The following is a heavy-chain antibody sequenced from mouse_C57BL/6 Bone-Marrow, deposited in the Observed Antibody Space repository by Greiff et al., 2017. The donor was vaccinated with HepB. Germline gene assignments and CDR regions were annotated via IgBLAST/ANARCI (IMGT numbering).Heavy chain of an antibody. Sequence: VQLQQPGAELVKPGASVKLSCKASGYTFTSYWMHWVKQRPGQGLEWIGMIHPNSGSTNYNEKFKSKATLTVDKSSSTAYMQRSSLTSEDSAVYYCARSTVVGAMDYWGQGTSVTVSS. CDR1: GYTFTSYW. D-gene: IGHD1-1*01. CDR2: IHPNSGST. V-gene: IGHV1-64*01. CDR3: ARSTVVGAMDY. J-gene: IGHJ4*01.